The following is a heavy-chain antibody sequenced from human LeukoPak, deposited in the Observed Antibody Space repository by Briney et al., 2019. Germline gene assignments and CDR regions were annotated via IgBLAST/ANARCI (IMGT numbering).Heavy chain of an antibody. CDR2: ISSSGSTI. V-gene: IGHV3-11*01. CDR3: ARDVGGQWLVLTNWYFDL. D-gene: IGHD6-19*01. J-gene: IGHJ2*01. CDR1: GFTFSDYY. Sequence: PGGSLRLSCAASGFTFSDYYMSWIRQAPGKGLEWVSYISSSGSTIYYADSVKGRFTISRDNAKNSLYLQMNSLRAEDTAVYYCARDVGGQWLVLTNWYFDLWGRGTLVTVSS.